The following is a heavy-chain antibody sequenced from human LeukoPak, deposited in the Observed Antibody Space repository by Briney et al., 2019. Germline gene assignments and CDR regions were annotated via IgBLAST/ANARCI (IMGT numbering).Heavy chain of an antibody. V-gene: IGHV1-69*02. CDR3: ARSSSPPAGWFDP. D-gene: IGHD2-2*01. CDR2: IIPILGIA. J-gene: IGHJ5*02. Sequence: ASVKVSCKASGYTFTGYYMHWVRQAPGQGLEWMGRIIPILGIANYAQKFQGRVTITADKSTSTAYMELSSLRSEDTAVYYCARSSSPPAGWFDPWGQGTLVTVSS. CDR1: GYTFTGYY.